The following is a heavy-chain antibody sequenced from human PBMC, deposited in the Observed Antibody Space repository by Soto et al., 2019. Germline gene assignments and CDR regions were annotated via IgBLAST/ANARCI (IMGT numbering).Heavy chain of an antibody. CDR1: GYTLTELS. CDR3: ARGLPSGIAAAGTCMDV. V-gene: IGHV1-24*01. D-gene: IGHD6-13*01. CDR2: FDPEDGET. Sequence: ASVKVSCKVSGYTLTELSMHWVRQAPGKGLEWMGGFDPEDGETIYAQKFQGRVTMTKDTSTDTAYMELSSLRSDDTAVYYCARGLPSGIAAAGTCMDVWGQGTTVTVSS. J-gene: IGHJ6*02.